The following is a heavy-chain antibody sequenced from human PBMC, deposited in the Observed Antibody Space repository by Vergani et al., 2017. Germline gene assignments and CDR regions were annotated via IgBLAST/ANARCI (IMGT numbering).Heavy chain of an antibody. V-gene: IGHV3-9*01. CDR1: GFTFDDYA. D-gene: IGHD4-17*01. Sequence: EVQLVESGGGLVQPGRSLRLSCAASGFTFDDYAMHWVRQAPGKGLEWVSGISWNSGSIGYADSVKGRFTISRDNSKNTLYLQMNSLRAEDTAVYYCCSVTTKSDFDLWGRGTLVTVSS. J-gene: IGHJ2*01. CDR2: ISWNSGSI. CDR3: CSVTTKSDFDL.